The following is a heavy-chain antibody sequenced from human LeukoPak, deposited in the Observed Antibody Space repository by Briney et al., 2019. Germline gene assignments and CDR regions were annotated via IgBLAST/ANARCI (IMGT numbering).Heavy chain of an antibody. J-gene: IGHJ4*02. V-gene: IGHV3-13*01. D-gene: IGHD4-17*01. CDR2: IGTAGDT. Sequence: GGSLRLSCAASGFTFSSYDMHWVRQATGKGLEWVSAIGTAGDTYYPGSVKGRFTISRENAKNSLYLQMNSLRAGDTAVYYCARAASDDYGDYGNPYYFDYWGQGTLVTVSS. CDR3: ARAASDDYGDYGNPYYFDY. CDR1: GFTFSSYD.